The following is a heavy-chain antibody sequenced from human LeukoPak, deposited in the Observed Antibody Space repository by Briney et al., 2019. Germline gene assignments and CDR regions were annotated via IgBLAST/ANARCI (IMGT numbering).Heavy chain of an antibody. D-gene: IGHD5-18*01. Sequence: SVGSLRLSCAASGFTFSSYGMHCVRQAPGKGLRWVAFIRYDGSNKYYADSVKGRFTISRDNSKNTLYLQMNSLRAEDTAVYYCAKDRRGYSYGYSFFDYWGQGTLVTVSS. CDR2: IRYDGSNK. V-gene: IGHV3-30*02. J-gene: IGHJ4*02. CDR3: AKDRRGYSYGYSFFDY. CDR1: GFTFSSYG.